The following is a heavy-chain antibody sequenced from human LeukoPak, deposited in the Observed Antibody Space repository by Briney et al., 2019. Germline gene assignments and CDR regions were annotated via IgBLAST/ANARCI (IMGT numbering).Heavy chain of an antibody. D-gene: IGHD7-27*01. CDR3: ARDPIPYLTDNCYFDY. Sequence: GASVKVSCKASGYTFTSYGISWVRQAPGQGLEWMGWISAYNGNTNYAQKLQGRVTMTTDTSTSTAYMELRSLRSDDTAVYYCARDPIPYLTDNCYFDYWGQGTLVTVSS. J-gene: IGHJ4*02. V-gene: IGHV1-18*01. CDR1: GYTFTSYG. CDR2: ISAYNGNT.